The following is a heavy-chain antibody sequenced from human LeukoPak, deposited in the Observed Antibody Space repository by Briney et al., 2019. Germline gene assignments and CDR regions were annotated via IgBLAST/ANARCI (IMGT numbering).Heavy chain of an antibody. CDR1: GYTFTDYL. Sequence: ASVKVSCKASGYTFTDYLIHWVRQAPGQGPEWMGWMNPNSGNTGYAQKFQGRVTITRNTSISTAYMELSSLRSEDTAVYYCARGRSSSWYRGRNAFDIWGQGTMVTVSS. D-gene: IGHD6-13*01. CDR2: MNPNSGNT. V-gene: IGHV1-8*03. CDR3: ARGRSSSWYRGRNAFDI. J-gene: IGHJ3*02.